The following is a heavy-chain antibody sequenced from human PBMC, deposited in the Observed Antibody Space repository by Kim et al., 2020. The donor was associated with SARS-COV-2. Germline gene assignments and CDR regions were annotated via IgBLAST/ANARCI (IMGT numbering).Heavy chain of an antibody. D-gene: IGHD2-2*01. J-gene: IGHJ5*02. CDR3: ARFLNDCSSASCYHYWFDP. CDR2: INRGGGT. V-gene: IGHV4-34*01. Sequence: SETLSLTCAVYGDSSSAYYWSWIRQPPGKGLEWVGEINRGGGTNYNPSLESRLTISIDTSKNHFSLKLSSVTAADTAVYYCARFLNDCSSASCYHYWFDPWGQGTLGTGSS. CDR1: GDSSSAYY.